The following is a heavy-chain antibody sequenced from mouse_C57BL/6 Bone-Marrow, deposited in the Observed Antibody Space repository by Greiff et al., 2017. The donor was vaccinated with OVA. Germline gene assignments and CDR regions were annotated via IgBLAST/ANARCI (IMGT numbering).Heavy chain of an antibody. D-gene: IGHD2-4*01. CDR2: IYPGSGNT. J-gene: IGHJ3*01. CDR1: GYSFTSYY. Sequence: QVQLQQSGPELVKPGASVKISCKASGYSFTSYYIHWVKQRPGQGLEWIGWIYPGSGNTKYNEKFKGKATLTADTSSSTAYMQLSSLTSEDSAVYYCARGESLDYQFAYWGQGTLVTVSA. V-gene: IGHV1-66*01. CDR3: ARGESLDYQFAY.